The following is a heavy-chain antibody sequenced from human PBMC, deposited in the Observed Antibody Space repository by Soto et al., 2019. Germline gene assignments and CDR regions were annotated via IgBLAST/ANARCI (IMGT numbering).Heavy chain of an antibody. D-gene: IGHD1-1*01. Sequence: QVQLVESGGGVVQPGTSLRVSCVGSGFTFRSYDIHWVRQTPGKGLEWVALTWYDGSDTYYGASVRGRFTISRDNYRNTVEPKMDSLRLEDTALYGCALCGTTGGLDGWGQGTLVSVSS. CDR3: ALCGTTGGLDG. J-gene: IGHJ1*01. V-gene: IGHV3-33*01. CDR1: GFTFRSYD. CDR2: TWYDGSDT.